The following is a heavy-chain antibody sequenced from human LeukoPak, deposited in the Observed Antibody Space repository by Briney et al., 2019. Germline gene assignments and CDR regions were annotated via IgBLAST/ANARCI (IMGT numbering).Heavy chain of an antibody. J-gene: IGHJ6*03. CDR2: IIPIFGTA. CDR1: GGTFSSYA. CDR3: ARVGQYYDFWSGQPFYYYYMDV. Sequence: SVKVSCKASGGTFSSYAISWVRQAPGQGLEWMGGIIPIFGTANYAQKFQGRVTITTDESTSTAYMELSSLRSEDTAVYYCARVGQYYDFWSGQPFYYYYMDVWGKGTTVTVSS. D-gene: IGHD3-3*01. V-gene: IGHV1-69*05.